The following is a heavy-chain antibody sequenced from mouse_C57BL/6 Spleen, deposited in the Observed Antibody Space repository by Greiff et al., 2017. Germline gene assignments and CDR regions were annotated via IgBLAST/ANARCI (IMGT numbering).Heavy chain of an antibody. Sequence: EVNLVESGGGLVKPGGSLKLSCAASGFTFSDYGMHWVRQAPEKGLEWVAYISSGSSTIYYADTVKGRFTISKDNAKNTLFLQMTSLRSEDTAMYYGARDGCYGDYFDYWGQGTTLTVSS. D-gene: IGHD2-3*01. CDR2: ISSGSSTI. J-gene: IGHJ2*01. V-gene: IGHV5-17*01. CDR1: GFTFSDYG. CDR3: ARDGCYGDYFDY.